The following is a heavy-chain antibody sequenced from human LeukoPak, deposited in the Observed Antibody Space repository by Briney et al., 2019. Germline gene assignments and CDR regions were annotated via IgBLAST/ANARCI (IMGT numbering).Heavy chain of an antibody. CDR2: IYYSGST. J-gene: IGHJ4*02. D-gene: IGHD6-13*01. Sequence: PSETLSLTCTVSGGSISSYYWSWIRQPPGKGLEWIGYIYYSGSTNYNPSLKSRVTISVDTSKNQFSLKLSSVTAADTAVYYCTRVYSSSGRDFDYWGQGTLVTVSS. CDR3: TRVYSSSGRDFDY. CDR1: GGSISSYY. V-gene: IGHV4-59*08.